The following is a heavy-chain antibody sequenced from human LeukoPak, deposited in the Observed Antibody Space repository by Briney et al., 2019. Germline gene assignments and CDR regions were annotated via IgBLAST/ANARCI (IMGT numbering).Heavy chain of an antibody. D-gene: IGHD3-10*01. CDR2: IKPDGSEG. CDR3: ARAKRPMVLDH. J-gene: IGHJ4*02. CDR1: GFTFSSYR. V-gene: IGHV3-7*03. Sequence: GGSLRLSCAASGFTFSSYRMHWVRQAPGKGLEWVANIKPDGSEGYYVDSVKGRFTLSRDNAQNSLYLQMNSLRDDDTAVYYCARAKRPMVLDHWGQGTLVTVSS.